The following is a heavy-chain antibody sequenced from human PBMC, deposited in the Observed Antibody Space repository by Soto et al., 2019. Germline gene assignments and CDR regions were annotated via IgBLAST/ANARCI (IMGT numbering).Heavy chain of an antibody. Sequence: GGSLRLSCAASGYTFSHYWMHWVRQAPGKGLVWVSRVNPGGGITTYADSVKGRFTISRDNSKNTLYLQMNSLRAEDTAVYYCANLRLRFLEWLLPVAYWGQGTLVTVSS. V-gene: IGHV3-74*01. J-gene: IGHJ4*02. CDR2: VNPGGGIT. D-gene: IGHD3-3*01. CDR3: ANLRLRFLEWLLPVAY. CDR1: GYTFSHYW.